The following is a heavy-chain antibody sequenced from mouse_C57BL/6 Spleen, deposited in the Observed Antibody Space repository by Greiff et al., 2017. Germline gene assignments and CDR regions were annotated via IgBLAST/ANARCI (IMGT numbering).Heavy chain of an antibody. J-gene: IGHJ4*01. V-gene: IGHV5-12*01. CDR2: ISNGGGST. CDR3: ARRGNYGPYAMDY. CDR1: GFTFSDYY. D-gene: IGHD2-1*01. Sequence: DVMLVESGGGLVQPGGSLKLSCAASGFTFSDYYMYWVRQTPEKRLEWVAYISNGGGSTYYPDTVKGRFTISRDNAKNTLYLQMSRLKSEDTAMYYCARRGNYGPYAMDYWGQGTSVTVSS.